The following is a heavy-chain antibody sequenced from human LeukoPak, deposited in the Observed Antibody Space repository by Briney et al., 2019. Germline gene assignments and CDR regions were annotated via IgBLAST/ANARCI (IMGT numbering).Heavy chain of an antibody. V-gene: IGHV3-30*02. Sequence: GGSLRLSCAASGFTFSSYGMHWVRQAPGKGLEWVAFIRYDGSNKYYADSVKGRFTISRDNSKNTLYLQMNSLRAEDTAVYYCAKDRNVENPAYFDYWGQGTLVTISS. CDR3: AKDRNVENPAYFDY. J-gene: IGHJ4*02. D-gene: IGHD4-11*01. CDR2: IRYDGSNK. CDR1: GFTFSSYG.